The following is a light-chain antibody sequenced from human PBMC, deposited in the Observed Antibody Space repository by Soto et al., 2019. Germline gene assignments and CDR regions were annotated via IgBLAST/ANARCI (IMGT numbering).Light chain of an antibody. V-gene: IGKV1-12*01. CDR1: QGIRSD. J-gene: IGKJ1*01. Sequence: DIQMTQSPSSVSASVGDRVTITCRASQGIRSDLAWYQQKPGKAPKLLISVVSSLQSGVPSRFSGSGSGTGFTLTISSLQPEDFATYYCQQANRIPWTFGQGTKVEVK. CDR2: VVS. CDR3: QQANRIPWT.